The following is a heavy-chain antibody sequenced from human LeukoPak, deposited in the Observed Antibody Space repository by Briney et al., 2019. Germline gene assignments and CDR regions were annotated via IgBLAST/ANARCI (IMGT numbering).Heavy chain of an antibody. D-gene: IGHD1-26*01. Sequence: GGSLRLSCAASGFTFSSYAMSWVRQAPGRGLEWVSSISGSGDITYYADSLKGRFTISRDSSQNTLYLQMNSLRAEDTAVYYCAKCSGSCWFWGQGTLVTVSS. CDR1: GFTFSSYA. J-gene: IGHJ4*02. CDR2: ISGSGDIT. CDR3: AKCSGSCWF. V-gene: IGHV3-23*01.